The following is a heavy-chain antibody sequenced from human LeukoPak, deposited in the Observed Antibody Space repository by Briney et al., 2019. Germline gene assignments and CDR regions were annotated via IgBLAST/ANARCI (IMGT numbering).Heavy chain of an antibody. Sequence: GGSLRLSCAASGFTVSSNYMSWVRQAPGKGLEWVSVISGSGGGTYYADSVKGRFTISRANSENTLYLQMNNLRAEDTAVYYCAKATGYLLWGQGTLVTVSS. CDR3: AKATGYLL. CDR1: GFTVSSNY. CDR2: ISGSGGGT. V-gene: IGHV3-23*01. J-gene: IGHJ4*02. D-gene: IGHD1-14*01.